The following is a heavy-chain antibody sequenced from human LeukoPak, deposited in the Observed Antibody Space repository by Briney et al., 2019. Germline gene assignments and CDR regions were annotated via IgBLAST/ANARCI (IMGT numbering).Heavy chain of an antibody. CDR3: AREYYDSSGYNWFDP. CDR2: INSDGSST. V-gene: IGHV3-74*01. D-gene: IGHD3-22*01. Sequence: PGGSLRLSCAASGFTFSSYWMHWVRQAPGKGLVWVSRINSDGSSTSYADSVKGRFTISRDNAKNTLYLQMNSLRAEDTAVYYCAREYYDSSGYNWFDPWGQGTLVTVSS. J-gene: IGHJ5*02. CDR1: GFTFSSYW.